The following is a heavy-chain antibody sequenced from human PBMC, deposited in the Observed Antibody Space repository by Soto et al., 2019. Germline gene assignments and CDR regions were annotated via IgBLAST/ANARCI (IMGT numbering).Heavy chain of an antibody. CDR1: GFSFSRFW. D-gene: IGHD2-8*01. Sequence: EVQLVESGGGLVQPGGSLRLSCSASGFSFSRFWMSWVRQAPGKGLEWVASIKQDGSENNYVDSVGGRFTISRDDCENSLFLQMDSLRAEDTAVYYCARDHCPYDRCIYNYYGMDVWGHGTTVTVSS. CDR3: ARDHCPYDRCIYNYYGMDV. CDR2: IKQDGSEN. V-gene: IGHV3-7*03. J-gene: IGHJ6*02.